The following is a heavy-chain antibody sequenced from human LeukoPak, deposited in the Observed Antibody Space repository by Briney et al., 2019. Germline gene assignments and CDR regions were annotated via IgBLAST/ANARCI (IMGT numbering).Heavy chain of an antibody. Sequence: ASVKVSYKASVYTFTGYYLHWVGQAPGQGLEWMGWINPNSGGTNYAQKFQGRVTMTRDTSISTAYMELSRLRSDDTAVYYCAREYYYGSGSYYNFGFDPWGQGTLVTVSS. V-gene: IGHV1-2*02. J-gene: IGHJ5*02. CDR2: INPNSGGT. D-gene: IGHD3-10*01. CDR3: AREYYYGSGSYYNFGFDP. CDR1: VYTFTGYY.